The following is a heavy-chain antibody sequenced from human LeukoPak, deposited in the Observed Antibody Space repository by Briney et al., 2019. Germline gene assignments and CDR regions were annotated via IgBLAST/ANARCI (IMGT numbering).Heavy chain of an antibody. CDR2: IYYSGST. CDR1: GGSISSSSYN. Sequence: PSETLSLTCIVSGGSISSSSYNWGWLRQPPGKGLEWIGSIYYSGSTYYNPSLKSRVTISVDTSKNQFSLKVSSVTAAYAAVYYCARSPMVRGLINRYYFDYWGQGTLVTVSS. D-gene: IGHD3-10*01. J-gene: IGHJ4*02. CDR3: ARSPMVRGLINRYYFDY. V-gene: IGHV4-39*01.